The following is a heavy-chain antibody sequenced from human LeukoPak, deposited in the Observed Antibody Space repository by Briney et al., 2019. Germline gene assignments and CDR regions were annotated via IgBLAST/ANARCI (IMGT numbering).Heavy chain of an antibody. Sequence: GGPLRLSCAASGFTFSSYWMHWVRQAPGKGLLWVSRINSDGSSTTYADSVKGRFSISRDNAKNTLYLQMNSLRAEDTAVYYCARGLRGYSSYCKDYWGQGTLVTVSS. J-gene: IGHJ4*02. V-gene: IGHV3-74*01. D-gene: IGHD6-13*01. CDR2: INSDGSST. CDR3: ARGLRGYSSYCKDY. CDR1: GFTFSSYW.